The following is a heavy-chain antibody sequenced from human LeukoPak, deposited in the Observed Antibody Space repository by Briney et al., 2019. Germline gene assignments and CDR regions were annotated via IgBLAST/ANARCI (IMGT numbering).Heavy chain of an antibody. CDR3: ARVVWGSYRYAN. V-gene: IGHV4-59*01. D-gene: IGHD3-16*02. J-gene: IGHJ4*02. CDR1: GGSISSYY. CDR2: IYYSGST. Sequence: SKTLSLTCTVSGGSISSYYWSWIRQPPGKGLEWIGYIYYSGSTNYNPSLKSRVTISVDTSKNQFSLKLSSVTAADTAVYYCARVVWGSYRYANWGQGTLVTVSS.